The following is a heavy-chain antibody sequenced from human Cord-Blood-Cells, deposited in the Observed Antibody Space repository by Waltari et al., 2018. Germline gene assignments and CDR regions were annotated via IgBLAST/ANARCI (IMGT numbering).Heavy chain of an antibody. J-gene: IGHJ2*01. CDR1: GFTFSSSG. Sequence: QVQLVESGGGVVQPGRSLRLSCAASGFTFSSSGMHWVRQAPGKGLEWVAVISYDGSNKYYADSVKGRFTISRDNSKNTLYLQMNSLRAEDTAVYYCAKDRRWYFDLWGRGTLVTVSS. CDR2: ISYDGSNK. CDR3: AKDRRWYFDL. V-gene: IGHV3-30*18.